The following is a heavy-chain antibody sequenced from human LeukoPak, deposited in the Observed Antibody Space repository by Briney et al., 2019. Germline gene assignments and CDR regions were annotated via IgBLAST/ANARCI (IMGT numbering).Heavy chain of an antibody. J-gene: IGHJ4*02. CDR2: IYYSGST. CDR1: GGSISSYY. D-gene: IGHD6-19*01. Sequence: PSETLSLTCTVSGGSISSYYWSWIRQPPGKGLEWIGYIYYSGSTNYNPSLKSRVTISVDTSKNQFSLKLSSVTAADTAVYYCARDSSGWLEIDYWSQGTLVTVSS. CDR3: ARDSSGWLEIDY. V-gene: IGHV4-59*01.